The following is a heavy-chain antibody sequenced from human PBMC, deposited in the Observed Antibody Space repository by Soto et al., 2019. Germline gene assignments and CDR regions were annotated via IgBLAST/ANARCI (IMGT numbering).Heavy chain of an antibody. CDR2: PSVQDGKT. CDR1: NDTSTSYR. Sequence: HAQLEQSGRELKRPGASVRVSCKTPNDTSTSYRITWLPPTPRRGLECGGWPSVQDGKTRIATKLQGRVTLTTEASMAAGYMELRGLTSVGTAVYFLARAAWGGAQRLLSIMTRGQFNYMDVWGVGSPVTVSS. D-gene: IGHD2-8*02. V-gene: IGHV1-18*04. CDR3: ARAAWGGAQRLLSIMTRGQFNYMDV. J-gene: IGHJ6*03.